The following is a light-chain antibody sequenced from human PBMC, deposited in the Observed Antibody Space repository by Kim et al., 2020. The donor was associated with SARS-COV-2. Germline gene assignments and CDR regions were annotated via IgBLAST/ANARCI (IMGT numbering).Light chain of an antibody. J-gene: IGLJ1*01. CDR1: SSNIGSNY. V-gene: IGLV1-47*01. CDR3: AAWDDSLSGLYV. Sequence: QRVTISCSGSSSNIGSNYVYWYQQLPGTAPKLLIYRNNQRPSGVPDRFSGSKSGTSASLAISGLRSEDEADYYCAAWDDSLSGLYVFGTGTKVT. CDR2: RNN.